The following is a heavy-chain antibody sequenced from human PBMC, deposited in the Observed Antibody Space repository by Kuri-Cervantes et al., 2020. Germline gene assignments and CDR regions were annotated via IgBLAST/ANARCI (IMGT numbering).Heavy chain of an antibody. V-gene: IGHV3-30-3*01. D-gene: IGHD5-12*01. CDR1: GFTFSSYA. Sequence: GGSLRLSCAASGFTFSSYAMHWVRQAPGKGLEWVAVISYDGSNKYYADSVKGRFTISRDNSKNTLYLQMNSLKTEDTAVYYCTTVGSMVATCFDYWGQGTLVTVSS. CDR3: TTVGSMVATCFDY. J-gene: IGHJ4*02. CDR2: ISYDGSNK.